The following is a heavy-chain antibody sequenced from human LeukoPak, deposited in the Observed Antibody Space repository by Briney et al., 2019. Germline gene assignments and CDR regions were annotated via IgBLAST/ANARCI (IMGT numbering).Heavy chain of an antibody. Sequence: GGSLRLSCAASGFTFSSYAMHWVRQAPGKGLEYVSAISSNGGSTYYANSVKGRFTISRDNPKNTLYLQMGSLRAEDMAVYYCARGSPGIAVAGTDYWGQGTLVTVSS. CDR2: ISSNGGST. J-gene: IGHJ4*02. V-gene: IGHV3-64*01. CDR3: ARGSPGIAVAGTDY. CDR1: GFTFSSYA. D-gene: IGHD6-19*01.